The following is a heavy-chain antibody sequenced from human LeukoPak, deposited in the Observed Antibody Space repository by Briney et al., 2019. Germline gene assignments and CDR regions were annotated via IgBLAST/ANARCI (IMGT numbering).Heavy chain of an antibody. CDR1: GYSFYNFC. Sequence: GASVKVSCTTSGYSFYNFCMHWVRQAPGQGLEWMGVINPSGANKRYAQKFQGRVTLTRDMSTSTVHMELSSLRSEDTAVYYCARATRGYDTGRDLDYWGQGTLVTVSS. D-gene: IGHD3-10*01. CDR2: INPSGANK. V-gene: IGHV1-46*02. CDR3: ARATRGYDTGRDLDY. J-gene: IGHJ4*02.